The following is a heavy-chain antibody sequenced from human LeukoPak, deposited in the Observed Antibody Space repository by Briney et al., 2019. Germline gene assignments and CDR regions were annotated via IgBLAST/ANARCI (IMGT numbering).Heavy chain of an antibody. D-gene: IGHD3-16*01. V-gene: IGHV4-59*08. CDR1: GGSISSYY. CDR2: IYYSGST. J-gene: IGHJ6*04. CDR3: ARVMKLDRMDV. Sequence: SETLSLTCTVSGGSISSYYWSWIRQPPGKGLEWIGYIYYSGSTYYNPSLKSRITISIDTSKNQFSLKLSSVTAADTAVYYCARVMKLDRMDVWGKGTTVTVSS.